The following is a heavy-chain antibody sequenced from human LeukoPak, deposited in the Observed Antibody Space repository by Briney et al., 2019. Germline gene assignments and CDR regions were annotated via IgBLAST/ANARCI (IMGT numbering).Heavy chain of an antibody. V-gene: IGHV4-34*01. Sequence: SETLSLTCAVYGGSFSGYFWSWIRQAPGKGLEWMGEVSHSGSTNYNPSLKSRVTMSVDTSKNQFSLKMNSVTAADTTVYYCATEHHNFWSDYRDYWGQGTMVTVSS. CDR2: VSHSGST. CDR3: ATEHHNFWSDYRDY. CDR1: GGSFSGYF. J-gene: IGHJ4*02. D-gene: IGHD3-3*01.